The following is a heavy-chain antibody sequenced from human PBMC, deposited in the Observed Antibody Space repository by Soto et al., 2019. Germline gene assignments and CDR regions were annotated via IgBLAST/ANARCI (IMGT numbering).Heavy chain of an antibody. J-gene: IGHJ4*02. CDR2: IIPIIAIA. CDR1: GGTFSSYT. Sequence: QVQLVQSGAEVKKPGSSVKVSCKASGGTFSSYTISWVRQAPGQGLEWMGRIIPIIAIANYAQKFQGRVTITADKSTSTAYMERSSLRSEDTAVYYCARGSGYYQGDYWGQGTLVTVSS. V-gene: IGHV1-69*02. D-gene: IGHD3-22*01. CDR3: ARGSGYYQGDY.